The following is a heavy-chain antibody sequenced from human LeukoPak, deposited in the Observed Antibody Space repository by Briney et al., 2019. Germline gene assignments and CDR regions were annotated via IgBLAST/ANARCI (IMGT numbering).Heavy chain of an antibody. D-gene: IGHD6-19*01. CDR3: ATEFLGAVAETGDF. J-gene: IGHJ4*02. CDR2: ISSTSSNI. Sequence: GGSLRLSCAGSGFSFSHTWMNWVRQAPGKGLEWVSSISSTSSNIYYADSVKGRFTISRDNAKNSLYMQMNSLRAEDTAVYYCATEFLGAVAETGDFWGQGTLVTVSS. V-gene: IGHV3-21*01. CDR1: GFSFSHTW.